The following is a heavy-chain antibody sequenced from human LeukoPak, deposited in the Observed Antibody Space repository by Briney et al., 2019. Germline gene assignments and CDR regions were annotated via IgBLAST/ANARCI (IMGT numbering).Heavy chain of an antibody. Sequence: GGSLRLSCAASGLTFSSYSMNWVRQAPGKGLEWVSFIQHAASYQFYADSVKGRFTISRDNSKNTLYLQMNSLSAEDTAMYYCATEKQGVGSTFSSWGQGTLVTVSS. CDR1: GLTFSSYS. D-gene: IGHD1-26*01. CDR2: IQHAASYQ. CDR3: ATEKQGVGSTFSS. J-gene: IGHJ5*02. V-gene: IGHV3-30*02.